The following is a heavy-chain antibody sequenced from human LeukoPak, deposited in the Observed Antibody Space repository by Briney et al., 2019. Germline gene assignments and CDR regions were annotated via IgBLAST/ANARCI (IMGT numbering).Heavy chain of an antibody. J-gene: IGHJ6*03. V-gene: IGHV4-39*01. CDR3: ARHSGSYSGYMDV. CDR1: GGSITSTTYY. Sequence: PSETLSLTCTVSGGSITSTTYYWAWIRQPPGKGLEWIGSIYYSGSTYYNPSLKSRVTISVDTSKNQFSLKLSSVTAADTAVYYCARHSGSYSGYMDVWGKGTTVTVSS. CDR2: IYYSGST. D-gene: IGHD1-26*01.